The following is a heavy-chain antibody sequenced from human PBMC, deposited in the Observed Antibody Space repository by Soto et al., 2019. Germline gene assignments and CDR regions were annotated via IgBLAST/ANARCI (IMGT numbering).Heavy chain of an antibody. V-gene: IGHV4-4*02. Sequence: PSETLSLTCAVSGGSISSSNWWSWVRQPPGKGLEWIGEIYHSGSTNYNPSLKSRVTISVDKTKNQLTLKLRSENTAETAVYYCASVRGGYYYAMDVWGQGTTVTVS. J-gene: IGHJ6*02. CDR1: GGSISSSNW. D-gene: IGHD3-10*02. CDR2: IYHSGST. CDR3: ASVRGGYYYAMDV.